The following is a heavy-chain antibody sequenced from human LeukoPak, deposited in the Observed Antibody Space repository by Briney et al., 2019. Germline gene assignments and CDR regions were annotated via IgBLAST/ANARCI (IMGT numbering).Heavy chain of an antibody. Sequence: SVKVSCKASGGTFSSYTISWVRQAPGQGLEWVGRIIPILGIANYAQKFQGRVTITADKSTSTAYMELSSLRSEDTAVYYCARRYSNNAFDIWGQGTMVTVSS. CDR1: GGTFSSYT. D-gene: IGHD4-11*01. CDR3: ARRYSNNAFDI. V-gene: IGHV1-69*02. J-gene: IGHJ3*02. CDR2: IIPILGIA.